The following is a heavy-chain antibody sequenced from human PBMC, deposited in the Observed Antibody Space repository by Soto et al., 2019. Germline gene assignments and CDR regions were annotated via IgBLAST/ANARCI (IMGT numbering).Heavy chain of an antibody. Sequence: ASVKVSCKPSVYTFTSYGISWVRQAPGQGLEWMGWISAYNGNTNYAQKLEGRVTMTTDTSTSTAYMELRSLRSDDTAVYYFARLLSEGSIGPVDYWGQGTLVTVSS. CDR3: ARLLSEGSIGPVDY. CDR2: ISAYNGNT. CDR1: VYTFTSYG. J-gene: IGHJ4*02. D-gene: IGHD3-10*01. V-gene: IGHV1-18*01.